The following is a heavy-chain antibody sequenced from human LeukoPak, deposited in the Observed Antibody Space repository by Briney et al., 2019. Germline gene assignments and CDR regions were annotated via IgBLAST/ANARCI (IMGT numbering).Heavy chain of an antibody. V-gene: IGHV3-9*01. Sequence: GRSLRLSCAASGFTFDDYTMHWVRQAPGKGLEWVSGITWNSGSIGYADSVRGRFTISRDNAKNSLYLEMNSLRAEDTALYYCAKEDHFASWGQGTLSPSPQ. CDR2: ITWNSGSI. CDR3: AKEDHFAS. J-gene: IGHJ4*02. CDR1: GFTFDDYT.